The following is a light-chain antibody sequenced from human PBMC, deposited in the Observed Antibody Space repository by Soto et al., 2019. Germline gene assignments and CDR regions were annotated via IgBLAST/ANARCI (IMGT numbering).Light chain of an antibody. Sequence: DIVMTQSPDSLAVSLGERATINCKSSQSVLYSSNNKNYLAWYQQKPGQPPKLLIYWASTRESGVPDRFSGSGSGTDFTLTISRLEPEDFAVYYCQQYGSSPITFGQGTRLEI. J-gene: IGKJ5*01. CDR1: QSVLYSSNNKNY. V-gene: IGKV4-1*01. CDR3: QQYGSSPIT. CDR2: WAS.